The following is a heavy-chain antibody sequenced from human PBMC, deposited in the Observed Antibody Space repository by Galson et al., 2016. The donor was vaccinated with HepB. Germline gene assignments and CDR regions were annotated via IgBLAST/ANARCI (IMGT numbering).Heavy chain of an antibody. D-gene: IGHD6-19*01. CDR1: GFSFSAFG. Sequence: SLRLSCAPSGFSFSAFGMHWVRQAPGKGLEWVAVISYDGSKKYYADSVTGRFTISRDNSKNTLYLQMNSLRPEDTAVYYCAKAPSGWSYYFDYWGQGILVTVSS. V-gene: IGHV3-30*18. CDR2: ISYDGSKK. J-gene: IGHJ4*02. CDR3: AKAPSGWSYYFDY.